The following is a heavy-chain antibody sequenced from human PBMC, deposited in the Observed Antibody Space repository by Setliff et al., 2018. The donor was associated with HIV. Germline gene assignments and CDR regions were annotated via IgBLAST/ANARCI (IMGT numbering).Heavy chain of an antibody. CDR3: ARDMQQLVPGEHYYYMDV. J-gene: IGHJ6*03. CDR1: GYTFTRFG. V-gene: IGHV1-18*01. Sequence: ASVKVSCKASGYTFTRFGISWVRQAPGQGLEWMGGISGHNGHTDYAQKFQGRVTVTTDTSTETAYMELRSLRSDDTAVYYCARDMQQLVPGEHYYYMDVWGKGTTVTVSS. D-gene: IGHD6-13*01. CDR2: ISGHNGHT.